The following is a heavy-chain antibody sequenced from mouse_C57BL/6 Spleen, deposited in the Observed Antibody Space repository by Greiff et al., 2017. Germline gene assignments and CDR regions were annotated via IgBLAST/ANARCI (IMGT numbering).Heavy chain of an antibody. D-gene: IGHD2-2*01. CDR2: IYPSDSET. Sequence: QVQLQQPGAELVRPGSSVKLSCKASGYTFTSYWMDWVKQRPGQGLEWIGNIYPSDSETHYNQKFKDKATLTVDKSSSTAYIQLSSLTSEDSAVXYCARALWLLPLDYWGQGTTLTVSS. CDR3: ARALWLLPLDY. CDR1: GYTFTSYW. J-gene: IGHJ2*01. V-gene: IGHV1-61*01.